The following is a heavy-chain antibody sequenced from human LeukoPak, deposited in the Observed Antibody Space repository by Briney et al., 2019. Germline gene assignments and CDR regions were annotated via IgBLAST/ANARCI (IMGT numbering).Heavy chain of an antibody. D-gene: IGHD6-13*01. Sequence: SETLSLTCTVSGGSISSYYWSWIRQPPGKGLEWIGYIYYSGSTNYNPSLKSRFTISVDTSKNKSSLKLSSVTAADTAVYYCARDREIKKYSSSWYGAFDIWGQGTMVTVSS. J-gene: IGHJ3*02. CDR2: IYYSGST. V-gene: IGHV4-59*01. CDR1: GGSISSYY. CDR3: ARDREIKKYSSSWYGAFDI.